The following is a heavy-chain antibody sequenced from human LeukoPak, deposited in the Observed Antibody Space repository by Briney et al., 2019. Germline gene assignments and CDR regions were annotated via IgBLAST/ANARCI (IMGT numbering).Heavy chain of an antibody. J-gene: IGHJ4*02. CDR2: LSGSGGST. CDR1: GFTFSSYA. Sequence: GGSLRLSCAASGFTFSSYAMNWVRQAPGKGLEWVSTLSGSGGSTWYADSAKGRFTISRDNSKNTLYLQMNSLRAEDTAVYYCAKDQRDYDSSAFIDYWGQGTLVTVSS. V-gene: IGHV3-23*01. CDR3: AKDQRDYDSSAFIDY. D-gene: IGHD3-22*01.